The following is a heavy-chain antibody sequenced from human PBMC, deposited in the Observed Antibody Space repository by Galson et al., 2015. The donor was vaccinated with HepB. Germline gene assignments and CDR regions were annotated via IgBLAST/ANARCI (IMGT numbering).Heavy chain of an antibody. D-gene: IGHD4-17*01. Sequence: SLRLSCAASGFSFNSYSMNWVRQAPGKGLEWVSYISGSSTTIHYADSAQGRFTISRDNAKNSLYLQMNNLRVEDTAVYCCGRDWSDGDYFPVRYWGQGALVTVSS. CDR2: ISGSSTTI. J-gene: IGHJ4*02. CDR1: GFSFNSYS. V-gene: IGHV3-48*01. CDR3: GRDWSDGDYFPVRY.